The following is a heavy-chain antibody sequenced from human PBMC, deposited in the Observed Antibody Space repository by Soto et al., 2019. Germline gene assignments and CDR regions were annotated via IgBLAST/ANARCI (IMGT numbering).Heavy chain of an antibody. V-gene: IGHV4-39*07. CDR3: AKEYDSSGYYPDY. J-gene: IGHJ4*02. CDR1: GDSISSGDYY. D-gene: IGHD3-22*01. Sequence: SETLSLTCTVSGDSISSGDYYWSWIRQPPGKGLEWIGSIYYSGSTYYNPSLKSRVTISVDNSKNTLYLQMSSLRAEDTAVYYCAKEYDSSGYYPDYWGQGTLVTVSS. CDR2: IYYSGST.